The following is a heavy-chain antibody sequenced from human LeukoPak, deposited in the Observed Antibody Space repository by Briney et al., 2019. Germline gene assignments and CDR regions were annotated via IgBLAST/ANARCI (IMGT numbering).Heavy chain of an antibody. J-gene: IGHJ4*02. CDR1: GYSSTSYW. V-gene: IGHV5-51*01. CDR3: ARQTAMGRSGDY. D-gene: IGHD5-18*01. Sequence: GESLKISCKASGYSSTSYWIGWVRQMPGKGLEWTGIIDPSDSESRYTLSFQGQVTISVDKSLTTADLQWNSLKASDTAMYYCARQTAMGRSGDYWGQGTLVTVSS. CDR2: IDPSDSES.